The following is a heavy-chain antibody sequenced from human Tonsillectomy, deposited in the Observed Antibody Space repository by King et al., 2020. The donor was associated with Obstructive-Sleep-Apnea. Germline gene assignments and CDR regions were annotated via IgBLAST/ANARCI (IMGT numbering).Heavy chain of an antibody. Sequence: VQLQQSSPGLVKPSQTLSLTCALSGDSVSANSGTWNWIRQSPSRGLEWLGRTYYKSKWYHEYPISVRSRIAINPDTSKNQFSLQLNSVTPEDTAVYYCTRGFLKTGMDVRGQGTTVTVSS. CDR2: TYYKSKWYH. V-gene: IGHV6-1*01. CDR3: TRGFLKTGMDV. J-gene: IGHJ6*02. CDR1: GDSVSANSGT. D-gene: IGHD3-10*01.